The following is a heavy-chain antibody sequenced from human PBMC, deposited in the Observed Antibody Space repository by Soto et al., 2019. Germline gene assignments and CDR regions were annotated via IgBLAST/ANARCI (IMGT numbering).Heavy chain of an antibody. Sequence: GASVKVSCKASGYTFTSYGTSWVRQAPGQGLEWMGWISAYNGNTNYAQKLQGRVTMTTDTSTSTAYMELRSLRSDDTAVYYCARDRSCSSTSCYAYYYYYGMDVWGQGTTVTVS. J-gene: IGHJ6*02. V-gene: IGHV1-18*01. CDR1: GYTFTSYG. CDR2: ISAYNGNT. D-gene: IGHD2-2*01. CDR3: ARDRSCSSTSCYAYYYYYGMDV.